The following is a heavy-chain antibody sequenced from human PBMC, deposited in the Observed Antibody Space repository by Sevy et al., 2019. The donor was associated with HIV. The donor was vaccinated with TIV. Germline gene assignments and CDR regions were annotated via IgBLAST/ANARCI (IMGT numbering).Heavy chain of an antibody. CDR3: AGLADFWSGYCFDY. CDR1: GYTFTSYD. J-gene: IGHJ4*02. Sequence: ASVKVSCKASGYTFTSYDINWVRQATGQGLEWMGWMNLNSGNTAYAQKFQGRVTMTRNTSISTAYMELSSLRSEDTAVYYCAGLADFWSGYCFDYWGQGTLVTVSS. D-gene: IGHD3-3*01. CDR2: MNLNSGNT. V-gene: IGHV1-8*01.